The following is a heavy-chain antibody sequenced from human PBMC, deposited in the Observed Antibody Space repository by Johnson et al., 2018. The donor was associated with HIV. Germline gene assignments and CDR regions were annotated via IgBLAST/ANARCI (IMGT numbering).Heavy chain of an antibody. CDR3: ARYSGAFDI. Sequence: MQLVESGGGLVQPGGSLTLSCAASGFTFSSYWMHWVRQVAGKGLVWVARINSDGSRTNYADSVKGRFTISRDNAKNTLYLQMNSLRAEDTAVYYCARYSGAFDIWGQGTMVTVSS. J-gene: IGHJ3*02. CDR2: INSDGSRT. D-gene: IGHD2-21*01. V-gene: IGHV3-74*02. CDR1: GFTFSSYW.